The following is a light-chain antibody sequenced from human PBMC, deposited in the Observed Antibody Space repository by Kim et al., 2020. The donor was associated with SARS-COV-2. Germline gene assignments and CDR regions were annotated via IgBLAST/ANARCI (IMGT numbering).Light chain of an antibody. V-gene: IGKV4-1*01. Sequence: RATINVKSRQTILHTSNNKDYLAWFQQKPWQPPKLLIYWAATRESGVPDRLSGSGSGTDFTLTISSLQAEDVAIYYCQQYYGTTYSFGQGTKLEI. CDR2: WAA. CDR3: QQYYGTTYS. J-gene: IGKJ2*03. CDR1: QTILHTSNNKDY.